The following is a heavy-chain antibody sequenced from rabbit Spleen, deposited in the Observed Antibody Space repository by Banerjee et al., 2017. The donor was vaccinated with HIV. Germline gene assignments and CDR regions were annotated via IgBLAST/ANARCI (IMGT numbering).Heavy chain of an antibody. J-gene: IGHJ3*01. D-gene: IGHD3-1*01. CDR2: IYTGSNSA. V-gene: IGHV1S40*01. Sequence: QSLEESGGRLVTPGGSLTLSCTASGLDFSSSYWICWVRQAPGKGLEWVGRIYTGSNSADYATWAKGRFTISKTSSTTVTLQMTSLTAADTATYFCTRKWDLWGQGTLVTVS. CDR1: GLDFSSSYW. CDR3: TRKWDL.